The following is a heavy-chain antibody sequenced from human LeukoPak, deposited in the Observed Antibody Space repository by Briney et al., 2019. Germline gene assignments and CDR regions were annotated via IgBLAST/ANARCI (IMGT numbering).Heavy chain of an antibody. J-gene: IGHJ5*02. V-gene: IGHV4-34*01. CDR2: INHSGST. CDR1: GGSFSGYY. D-gene: IGHD2-2*01. CDR3: ARHSLGYCSSTSCSYNWFDP. Sequence: SETLSLTCAVYGGSFSGYYWSWIRQPPGKGLEWIGEINHSGSTYYNPSLKSRVTISVDTSKNQFSLKLSSVTAADTAVYYCARHSLGYCSSTSCSYNWFDPWGQGTLVTVSS.